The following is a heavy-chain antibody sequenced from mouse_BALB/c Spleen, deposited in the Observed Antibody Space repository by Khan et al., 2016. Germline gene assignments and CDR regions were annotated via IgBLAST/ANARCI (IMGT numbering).Heavy chain of an antibody. Sequence: EVQLQESGPGLVKPSQSLSLTCTVSGYSITSDYAWNWIRQFPGNKLEWMGYISYSGSTSYNPSLKSRISITRDTSKNQFFLQSNSVTTEDTATYYCARARYGNTWFAYRGQGTLVTVSA. CDR1: GYSITSDYA. V-gene: IGHV3-2*02. J-gene: IGHJ3*01. CDR3: ARARYGNTWFAY. D-gene: IGHD2-1*01. CDR2: ISYSGST.